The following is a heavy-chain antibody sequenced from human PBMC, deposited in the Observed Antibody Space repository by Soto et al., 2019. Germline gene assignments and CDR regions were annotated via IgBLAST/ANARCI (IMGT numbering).Heavy chain of an antibody. CDR1: GFTFSDYY. J-gene: IGHJ3*02. CDR3: ARARDITIFGVDPARAALAI. D-gene: IGHD3-3*01. Sequence: GGSLRLSCAASGFTFSDYYMSWIRQAPGKGLEWVSYISSSGSTIYYADSVKGRFTISRDNAKNSLYLQMNSLRAEDTAVYYCARARDITIFGVDPARAALAIWGQGTMVTVSS. CDR2: ISSSGSTI. V-gene: IGHV3-11*01.